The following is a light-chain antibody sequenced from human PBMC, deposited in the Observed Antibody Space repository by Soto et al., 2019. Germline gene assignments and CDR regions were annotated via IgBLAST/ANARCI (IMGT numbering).Light chain of an antibody. V-gene: IGKV3-15*01. CDR3: QQYNEWPLT. CDR1: QNVYNN. Sequence: ETVMTQSPAALSVSPGERATLSCRASQNVYNNLAWYQQKPGQAPRLLIYHASSRATGIPARFSGSGSGTESTLTISSLQSEDFAVYYCQQYNEWPLTFGGGTKVEIK. CDR2: HAS. J-gene: IGKJ4*01.